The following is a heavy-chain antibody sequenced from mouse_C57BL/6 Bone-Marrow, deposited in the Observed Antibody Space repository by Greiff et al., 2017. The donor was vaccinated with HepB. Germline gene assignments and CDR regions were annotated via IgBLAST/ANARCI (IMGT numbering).Heavy chain of an antibody. CDR1: GYTFTSYW. D-gene: IGHD2-4*01. Sequence: QVQLQQPGAELVMPGASVKLSCKASGYTFTSYWMHWVKQRPGQGLEWIGEIDPSDSYTNYNQKFQGKSTLTVDKSSSTAYMQLSSLTSEDSAVYYCARGPFIYYDYDGVDYWGQGTTLTVSS. V-gene: IGHV1-69*01. CDR2: IDPSDSYT. CDR3: ARGPFIYYDYDGVDY. J-gene: IGHJ2*01.